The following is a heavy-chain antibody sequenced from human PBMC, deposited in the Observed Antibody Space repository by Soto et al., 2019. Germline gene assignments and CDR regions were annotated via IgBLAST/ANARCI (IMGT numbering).Heavy chain of an antibody. Sequence: QVQLVQSGAEVKKPGASVKVSCKASGYTFTSYGISWVRQAPGQGLEWMGWISAYYGNTNYAQKLQGRVTMTTDTSTSTAYMELRSLRSDDTAVYYCARDPGYSSSWYEDAFDIWGQGTMVTVSS. CDR3: ARDPGYSSSWYEDAFDI. D-gene: IGHD6-13*01. V-gene: IGHV1-18*01. J-gene: IGHJ3*02. CDR1: GYTFTSYG. CDR2: ISAYYGNT.